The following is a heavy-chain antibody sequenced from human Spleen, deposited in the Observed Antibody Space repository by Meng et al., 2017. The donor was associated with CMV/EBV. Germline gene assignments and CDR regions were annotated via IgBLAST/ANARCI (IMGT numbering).Heavy chain of an antibody. D-gene: IGHD1-14*01. CDR2: IYWDDDK. V-gene: IGHV2-5*02. J-gene: IGHJ4*02. Sequence: SGFSLSTNAVGVGWIRQPPGKALEWLALIYWDDDKRHSPSLKSRLTITKDTSKNQVVLTMTNMDPVDTATYYCAHRPLITTWYYFDYWGQGTLVTVSS. CDR1: GFSLSTNAVG. CDR3: AHRPLITTWYYFDY.